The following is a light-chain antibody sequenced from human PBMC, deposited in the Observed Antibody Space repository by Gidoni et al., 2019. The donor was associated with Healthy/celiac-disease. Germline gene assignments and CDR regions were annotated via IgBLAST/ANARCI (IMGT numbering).Light chain of an antibody. J-gene: IGKJ2*01. Sequence: EILITQSPATLSVSPGERATLSCSTSQSVSSNLAWYQQKHGQAPRLLIYGASTRATGITARISGSGSGTEFTLTISSLQSADFAVDYCQQYNNWPYTFGQGTKLEIK. V-gene: IGKV3-15*01. CDR1: QSVSSN. CDR3: QQYNNWPYT. CDR2: GAS.